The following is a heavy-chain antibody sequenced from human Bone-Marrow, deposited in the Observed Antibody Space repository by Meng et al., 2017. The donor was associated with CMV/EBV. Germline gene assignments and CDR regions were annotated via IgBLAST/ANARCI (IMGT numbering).Heavy chain of an antibody. J-gene: IGHJ4*02. Sequence: ASVKVSLQASGYTFTGYYMHWVRQAPGQGLEWMGWINPNSGGTNYAQKFQGRVTMTRDTSISTAYMELSRLRSDDTAVYYCARDLDIVVVGGVNYWGQGTLVTVSS. CDR2: INPNSGGT. D-gene: IGHD2-2*03. CDR1: GYTFTGYY. V-gene: IGHV1-2*02. CDR3: ARDLDIVVVGGVNY.